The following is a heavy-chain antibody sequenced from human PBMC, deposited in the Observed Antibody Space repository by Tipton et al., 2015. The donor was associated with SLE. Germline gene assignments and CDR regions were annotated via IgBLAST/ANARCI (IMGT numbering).Heavy chain of an antibody. CDR1: GFTFSSYG. D-gene: IGHD6-25*01. V-gene: IGHV3-21*01. CDR3: ARARSGRLGGPVDY. CDR2: ISSSSSYI. J-gene: IGHJ4*02. Sequence: SLRLSCAASGFTFSSYGMNWVRQAPGKGLEWVSSISSSSSYIYYADSVKGRFTISRDNAKNSLYLQMNSLRAEDTAVYYCARARSGRLGGPVDYWGQGTLVTVSS.